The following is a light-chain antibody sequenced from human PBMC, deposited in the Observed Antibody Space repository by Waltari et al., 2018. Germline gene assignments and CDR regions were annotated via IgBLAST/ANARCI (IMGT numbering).Light chain of an antibody. CDR2: KDI. CDR3: LSPDSGGTYWV. CDR1: ALSTKY. J-gene: IGLJ3*02. Sequence: SHELTQPPSVSVSLGQMARISCSGEALSTKYVYWYQQKPGQSPVLIIYKDIERPPGTPEGFSGSRSGTLVTLTIGGVQAEDEADYYCLSPDSGGTYWVFGGGTKLTVL. V-gene: IGLV3-16*01.